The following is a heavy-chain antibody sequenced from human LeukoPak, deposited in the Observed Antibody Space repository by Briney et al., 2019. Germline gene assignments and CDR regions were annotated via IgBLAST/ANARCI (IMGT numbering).Heavy chain of an antibody. Sequence: SQTLSLTCAISGDSVSSNRAAWNWIRQSPSRGLEWLGRTYYRSKWYNDYAVSVKSRITINPDTSRNQFSLQLNSVTPEDTAAYYCARDRFWGHYCGMDVWGQGTTVTVSS. CDR2: TYYRSKWYN. J-gene: IGHJ6*02. CDR3: ARDRFWGHYCGMDV. CDR1: GDSVSSNRAA. D-gene: IGHD3-10*01. V-gene: IGHV6-1*01.